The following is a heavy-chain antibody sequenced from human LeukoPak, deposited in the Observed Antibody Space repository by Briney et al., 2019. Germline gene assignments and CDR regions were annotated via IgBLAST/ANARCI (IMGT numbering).Heavy chain of an antibody. Sequence: ASVKVSCKASGYTFTGYDINWVRQATGQGLEWMGWMNPNSGNTGYAQKFQGRVTMTRNTSISTAYMELSSLRSEDTAVYYCARVARRIAAAGKGAWFDPWGQGTLVTVSS. V-gene: IGHV1-8*01. D-gene: IGHD6-13*01. CDR2: MNPNSGNT. CDR3: ARVARRIAAAGKGAWFDP. J-gene: IGHJ5*02. CDR1: GYTFTGYD.